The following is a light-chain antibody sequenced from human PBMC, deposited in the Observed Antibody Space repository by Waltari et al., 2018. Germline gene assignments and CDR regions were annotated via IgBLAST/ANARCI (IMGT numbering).Light chain of an antibody. CDR2: GSS. J-gene: IGKJ1*01. Sequence: EIVLTHSPGSLSSSPGGSVTLSCRASQSVSRALSWYQQKPPPAPRLLIFGSSNRATGIPDRFSGSGSETDFSLTISRLEPEDFAVYYCQHYVRLPGTFGRGTKVEIK. V-gene: IGKV3-20*01. CDR1: QSVSRAL. CDR3: QHYVRLPGT.